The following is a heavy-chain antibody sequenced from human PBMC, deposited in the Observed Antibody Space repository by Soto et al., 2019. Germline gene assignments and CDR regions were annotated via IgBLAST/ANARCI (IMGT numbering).Heavy chain of an antibody. CDR1: GFTFSSYS. CDR2: ISSSSSTI. D-gene: IGHD2-15*01. J-gene: IGHJ5*02. Sequence: GGSLRLSCAASGFTFSSYSMNWVRQAPGKGLEWVSYISSSSSTIYYADSVKGRFTISRDNAKNSLYLQMNSLRDEDTAVYYCARQVPVAAPEYNWFDPWGQGTLVTVSS. V-gene: IGHV3-48*02. CDR3: ARQVPVAAPEYNWFDP.